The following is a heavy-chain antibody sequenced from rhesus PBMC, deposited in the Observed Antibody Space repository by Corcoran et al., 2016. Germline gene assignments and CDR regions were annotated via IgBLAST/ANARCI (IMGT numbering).Heavy chain of an antibody. CDR3: ARDGSH. Sequence: QVQLQESGPAVVKPSETLSLTCAVSGDSISRSNWWSWSCRPPGKGLEWIGRIYVRGGSTEYNPSLKSRVTISIDTAKRQFSLKLSSVSAADIAVYYCARDGSHWGQGVLGTVSS. J-gene: IGHJ4*01. V-gene: IGHV4-93*01. CDR1: GDSISRSNW. CDR2: IYVRGGST. D-gene: IGHD1-44*02.